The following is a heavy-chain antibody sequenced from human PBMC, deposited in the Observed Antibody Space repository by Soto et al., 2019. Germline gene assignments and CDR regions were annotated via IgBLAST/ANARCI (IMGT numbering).Heavy chain of an antibody. CDR3: ARDFAPTIFGVKGDNWFDP. Sequence: PGGSLRLSCAASGFTFSSYGMHWVRQAPGKGLEWVAVIWYDGSNKYYADSVKGRFTISRDNSKNTLYLQMNSLRAEDTAVYYCARDFAPTIFGVKGDNWFDPWGQGTLVTVSS. J-gene: IGHJ5*02. V-gene: IGHV3-33*01. CDR2: IWYDGSNK. CDR1: GFTFSSYG. D-gene: IGHD3-3*01.